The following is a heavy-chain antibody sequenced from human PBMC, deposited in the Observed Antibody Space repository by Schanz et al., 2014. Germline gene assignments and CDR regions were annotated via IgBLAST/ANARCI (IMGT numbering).Heavy chain of an antibody. V-gene: IGHV3-74*02. CDR2: INGDGSRT. CDR3: AKSDAFDI. CDR1: GFSFSSYA. J-gene: IGHJ3*02. Sequence: EVQLLESGGGLVQPGGSLRLSCATSGFSFSSYAINWVRQAPGKGLVWVSRINGDGSRTAYADSVKGRFTISRDNAKNTLYLQMNSLRAEDTAVYYCAKSDAFDIWGQGTLVTVSS.